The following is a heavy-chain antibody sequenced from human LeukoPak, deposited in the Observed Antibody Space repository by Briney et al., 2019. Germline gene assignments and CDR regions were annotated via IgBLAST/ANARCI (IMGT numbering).Heavy chain of an antibody. J-gene: IGHJ4*02. V-gene: IGHV3-30*18. CDR3: AKGVDYCSGGSCPADY. Sequence: GGSLRLSCAASGFTFSNYGVHWVRQAPGKGLEWVAVISYDGNNKYYADSVKGRFTISRDNSKNTLFLQMNSLRAEDTAVYYCAKGVDYCSGGSCPADYWGPGTLVTVSS. CDR2: ISYDGNNK. CDR1: GFTFSNYG. D-gene: IGHD2-15*01.